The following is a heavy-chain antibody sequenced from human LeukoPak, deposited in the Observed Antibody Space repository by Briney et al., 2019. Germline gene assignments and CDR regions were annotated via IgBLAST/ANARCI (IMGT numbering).Heavy chain of an antibody. J-gene: IGHJ3*02. CDR3: ARALAPGPYSNYAFDI. CDR2: MNPNGGNT. D-gene: IGHD4-11*01. CDR1: GYTFTSYD. V-gene: IGHV1-8*03. Sequence: GSVKVSCKASGYTFTSYDINWVRQATGQGLEWGGWMNPNGGNTGYAQTFQGRATITRNTSISTAYMELRSLRSEDTAVYYCARALAPGPYSNYAFDIWGQGTMVTVSS.